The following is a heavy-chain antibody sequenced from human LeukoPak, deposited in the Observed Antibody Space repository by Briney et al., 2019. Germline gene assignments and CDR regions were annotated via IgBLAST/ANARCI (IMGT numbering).Heavy chain of an antibody. CDR3: ARQWQQLVSFDS. Sequence: SETLSLTCTVSGGSISDSTFYWGCNRQTQGEGLEWIGNVYFDGHRSRNPAHQSRVSMSVDASKNQFSLNLNSVTAADTAVYYCARQWQQLVSFDSWGQGILVTVSS. J-gene: IGHJ4*02. V-gene: IGHV4-39*01. CDR2: VYFDGHR. CDR1: GGSISDSTFY. D-gene: IGHD5-24*01.